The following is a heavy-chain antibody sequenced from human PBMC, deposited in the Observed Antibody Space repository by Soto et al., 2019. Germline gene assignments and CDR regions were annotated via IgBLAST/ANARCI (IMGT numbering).Heavy chain of an antibody. CDR3: ARGPNIVLVPAASSPYGMDV. J-gene: IGHJ6*02. CDR1: GYTFTSYY. V-gene: IGHV1-46*01. D-gene: IGHD2-2*01. CDR2: INPSGGST. Sequence: ASVKVSCKASGYTFTSYYMHWVRQAPGQGLEWMGIINPSGGSTSYAQKFQGRVTMTRDTSTSTVYMELRSLRSDDTAVYYCARGPNIVLVPAASSPYGMDVWGQGTTVTVSS.